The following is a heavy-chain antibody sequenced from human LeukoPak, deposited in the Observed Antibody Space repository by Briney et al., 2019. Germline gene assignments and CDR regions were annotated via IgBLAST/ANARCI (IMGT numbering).Heavy chain of an antibody. CDR3: AITISGSYPFDY. Sequence: ASVKVSCKASGYTFTSYYMHWVRQAPGQGLEWMGIINPSGGSTSYAQKFQGRVTMTRDMSTSTAYMELSSLRSEDTAVYYCAITISGSYPFDYWGQGTLVTVSS. V-gene: IGHV1-46*01. CDR1: GYTFTSYY. D-gene: IGHD1-26*01. J-gene: IGHJ4*02. CDR2: INPSGGST.